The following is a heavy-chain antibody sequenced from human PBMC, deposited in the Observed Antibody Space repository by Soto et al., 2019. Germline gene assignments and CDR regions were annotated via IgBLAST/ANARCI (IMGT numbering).Heavy chain of an antibody. D-gene: IGHD4-17*01. CDR2: VYWDDDK. J-gene: IGHJ4*02. CDR3: AHRTTVTTTFDH. V-gene: IGHV2-5*02. Sequence: QITLKESGPTLANPTQALTLTCTFSGFSINTSGVGVGWIRQPPGKALEWLALVYWDDDKRYNPSLRSRLTITKETSRNQVVLRMTDMDPVDTGTYYCAHRTTVTTTFDHWGQGTLVTVSS. CDR1: GFSINTSGVG.